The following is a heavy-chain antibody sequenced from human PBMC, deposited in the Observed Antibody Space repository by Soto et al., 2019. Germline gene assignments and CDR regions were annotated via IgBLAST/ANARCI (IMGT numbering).Heavy chain of an antibody. J-gene: IGHJ4*02. CDR2: INAGNGNT. V-gene: IGHV1-3*01. CDR1: GYTFTSYA. D-gene: IGHD5-18*01. CDR3: ARSVDTAMVDFDY. Sequence: ASVKVSCKASGYTFTSYAMHWVRQAPGQRLEWMGWINAGNGNTKYSQKFQGRVTITRDTSASTAYMELSSLRSEDTAVYYCARSVDTAMVDFDYWGQGTLVTVSS.